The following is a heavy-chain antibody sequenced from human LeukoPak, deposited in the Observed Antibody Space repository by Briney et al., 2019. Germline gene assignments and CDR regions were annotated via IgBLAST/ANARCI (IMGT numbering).Heavy chain of an antibody. CDR2: INPNSGGT. CDR3: ARGEVVPAASYNWFDP. V-gene: IGHV1-2*02. D-gene: IGHD2-2*01. Sequence: ASVKVSCKASGYTFTGYYMHWVRQAPGQGLEWMGWINPNSGGTNYAQKFQGRVTMTRDTSISPAYMELSRLRSDDTAVYYCARGEVVPAASYNWFDPWGQGTLVTVSS. CDR1: GYTFTGYY. J-gene: IGHJ5*02.